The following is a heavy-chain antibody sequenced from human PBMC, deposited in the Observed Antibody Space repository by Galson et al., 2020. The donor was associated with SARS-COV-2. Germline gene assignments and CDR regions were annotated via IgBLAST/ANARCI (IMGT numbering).Heavy chain of an antibody. D-gene: IGHD1-26*01. CDR3: ARERVQWELTAMYV. CDR1: GDSVSRNSAA. Sequence: SQTPSLTCAISGDSVSRNSAAWNWIRQSPSRGLEWLGRTYYRSKWYNDYAVSVKSRITINPDTSKNQFSLHLNPVTPEDTAVYYCARERVQWELTAMYVWGKGTTVAFSS. J-gene: IGHJ6*03. V-gene: IGHV6-1*01. CDR2: TYYRSKWYN.